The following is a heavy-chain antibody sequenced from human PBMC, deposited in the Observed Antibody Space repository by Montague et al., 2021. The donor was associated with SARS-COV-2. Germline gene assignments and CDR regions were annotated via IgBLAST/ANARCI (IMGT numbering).Heavy chain of an antibody. D-gene: IGHD3-10*01. CDR3: ARHGVLWFRVAENRFDP. Sequence: SETLSLTCTVSGGSISSYYWSWIRQPPGKGLEWIGYIYYSGSTNYNPSLKSRVTISVDTSKNQFSLKLSSVTAADTAVYYCARHGVLWFRVAENRFDPWGQGTLVTVSS. V-gene: IGHV4-59*08. CDR2: IYYSGST. J-gene: IGHJ5*02. CDR1: GGSISSYY.